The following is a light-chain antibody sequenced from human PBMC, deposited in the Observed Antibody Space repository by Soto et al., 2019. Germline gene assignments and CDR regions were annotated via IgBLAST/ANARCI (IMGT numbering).Light chain of an antibody. CDR2: ATS. Sequence: EIVVTQSPATLSVSPGERATLSCRASQSVGNNFAWYQQKPGQAPRLLIFATSTRATGVPARFSGSGSGTEFTLIISSLQSEDFAVYYCQQYGDWPLTFGGGAKVE. J-gene: IGKJ4*01. V-gene: IGKV3-15*01. CDR3: QQYGDWPLT. CDR1: QSVGNN.